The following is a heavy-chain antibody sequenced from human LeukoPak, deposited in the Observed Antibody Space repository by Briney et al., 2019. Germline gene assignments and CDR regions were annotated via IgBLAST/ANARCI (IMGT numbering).Heavy chain of an antibody. D-gene: IGHD2-15*01. V-gene: IGHV3-7*01. CDR2: IKEDGSEK. CDR3: ARGVARYRSSDY. CDR1: GFTFSSYW. J-gene: IGHJ4*02. Sequence: GGSLRLSCVASGFTFSSYWMSWVRQAPGKVLEWVANIKEDGSEKYYVDSVKGRFTISRDNAKNTLYLQMNSLRAEDTAVYYCARGVARYRSSDYWGQGTLVTVSS.